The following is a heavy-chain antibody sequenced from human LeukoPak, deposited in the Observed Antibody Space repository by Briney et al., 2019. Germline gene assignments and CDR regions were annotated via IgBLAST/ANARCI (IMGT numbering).Heavy chain of an antibody. V-gene: IGHV1-2*02. Sequence: ASVKVSCKASGYTFTGYYMHWVRQAPGQGLEWMGWINPNSGGTNYAQKFQGRVTMTRDTSISTAYMELSRLRSDDTAVYYCARAVAATPYYYYMDVWGKGTTVTISS. CDR3: ARAVAATPYYYYMDV. CDR2: INPNSGGT. J-gene: IGHJ6*03. CDR1: GYTFTGYY. D-gene: IGHD2-15*01.